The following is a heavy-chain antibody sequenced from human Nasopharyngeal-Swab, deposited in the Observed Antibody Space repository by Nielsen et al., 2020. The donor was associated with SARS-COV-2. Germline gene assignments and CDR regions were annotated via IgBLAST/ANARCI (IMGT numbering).Heavy chain of an antibody. J-gene: IGHJ6*03. D-gene: IGHD3-22*01. Sequence: VSVKVSCKASGYTFTGYYMHWVRQAPGQGLEWMGRINPNSGGTNYAQKFQGRVTMTRDTSISTAYMELSRLRSDDTAVYYCARGPDSSGYNYYYYYMDVWGKGTTVTVSS. CDR3: ARGPDSSGYNYYYYYMDV. CDR2: INPNSGGT. V-gene: IGHV1-2*06. CDR1: GYTFTGYY.